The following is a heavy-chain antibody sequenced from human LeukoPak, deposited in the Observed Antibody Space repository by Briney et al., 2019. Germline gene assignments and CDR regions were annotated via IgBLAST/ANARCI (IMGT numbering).Heavy chain of an antibody. Sequence: SETLSLTCTVSGVSISSSNSYWGWIRQPPGKGLEWIGSIYYSGNTYYNASLKSQVSISIDTSKNQFSLKLSSVTAADTAVYYCARYMVRGVMGNYFDYWGQGTLVTVSS. V-gene: IGHV4-39*07. D-gene: IGHD3-10*01. CDR3: ARYMVRGVMGNYFDY. CDR1: GVSISSSNSY. J-gene: IGHJ4*02. CDR2: IYYSGNT.